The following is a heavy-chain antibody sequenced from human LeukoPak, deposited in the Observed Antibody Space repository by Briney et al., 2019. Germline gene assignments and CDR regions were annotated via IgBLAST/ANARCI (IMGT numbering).Heavy chain of an antibody. D-gene: IGHD2-21*02. V-gene: IGHV3-23*01. CDR2: ICGSGGSS. Sequence: GGSLRLSCAASGFTFSSYAMSWVRQAPGKGLEWVSAICGSGGSSYYADSVKGRFTISRDNSKNTLYLQMNSLRAEDTAVYYCAKTFAKVTAIPRYFQHWGQGTLVTVSS. J-gene: IGHJ1*01. CDR3: AKTFAKVTAIPRYFQH. CDR1: GFTFSSYA.